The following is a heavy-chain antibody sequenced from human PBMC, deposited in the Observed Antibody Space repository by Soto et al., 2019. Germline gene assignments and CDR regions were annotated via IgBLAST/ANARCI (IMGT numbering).Heavy chain of an antibody. Sequence: PGGSLRLSCAASGFSFRSYAMHWVRQAPGKGLEWVAVISYDGSNKYYADSVKGRFTISRDNSKNTLYLQMNSLRAEDTAVYYCARVRTTVVWDDAFDIWGQGTMVTVSS. CDR2: ISYDGSNK. CDR3: ARVRTTVVWDDAFDI. D-gene: IGHD4-17*01. J-gene: IGHJ3*02. CDR1: GFSFRSYA. V-gene: IGHV3-30-3*01.